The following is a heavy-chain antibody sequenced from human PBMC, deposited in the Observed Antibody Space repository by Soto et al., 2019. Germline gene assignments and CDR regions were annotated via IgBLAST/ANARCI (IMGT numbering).Heavy chain of an antibody. CDR1: GFTFSSYA. D-gene: IGHD1-1*01. V-gene: IGHV3-30*04. CDR2: IGYDGRNK. Sequence: HPGGSLRLSCAASGFTFSSYAMHWVRQAPGKGLEWVAVIGYDGRNKYYADSVKGRFTISRDNSKNTLYLQMNSLRIEDTAVYYCARELERVFDYWGKGTLVTVAS. J-gene: IGHJ4*02. CDR3: ARELERVFDY.